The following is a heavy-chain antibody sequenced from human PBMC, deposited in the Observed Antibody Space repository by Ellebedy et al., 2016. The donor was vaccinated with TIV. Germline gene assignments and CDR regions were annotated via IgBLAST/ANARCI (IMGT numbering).Heavy chain of an antibody. CDR2: INAGNGKT. CDR1: GYTFTRYA. V-gene: IGHV1-3*01. D-gene: IGHD3-10*01. CDR3: ARGSAEGRAFDY. J-gene: IGHJ4*02. Sequence: ASVKVSCKTSGYTFTRYAIHWVRQAPGQRLEWMGWINAGNGKTKYSEKFQGRVTITDDTPASTAYMELSSLTSEDTAVYYCARGSAEGRAFDYWGQGTLVTVSS.